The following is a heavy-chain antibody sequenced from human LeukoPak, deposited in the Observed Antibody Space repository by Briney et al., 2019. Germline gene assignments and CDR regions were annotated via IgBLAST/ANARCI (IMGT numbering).Heavy chain of an antibody. Sequence: GRSLRLSCAASGFTFSTYGMHWVRQAPGKGLEWVALISYDGGKKYYADSVKGRFTISRDNAKNTLYLQMNSLRAEDTAVYYCARGRCGSTSCPPGNYFDYWGQGTLVTVSS. J-gene: IGHJ4*02. CDR1: GFTFSTYG. CDR3: ARGRCGSTSCPPGNYFDY. V-gene: IGHV3-30*03. D-gene: IGHD2-2*01. CDR2: ISYDGGKK.